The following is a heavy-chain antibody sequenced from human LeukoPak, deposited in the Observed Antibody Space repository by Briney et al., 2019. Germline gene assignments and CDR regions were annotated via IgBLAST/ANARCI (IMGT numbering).Heavy chain of an antibody. CDR2: ILSDGSKE. CDR1: GFTFSSYG. D-gene: IGHD2-2*02. CDR3: AKEFVEYQLLYDY. V-gene: IGHV3-33*06. Sequence: GGSLRLSCAASGFTFSSYGMHWVRQAPGKGLEWVAVILSDGSKEFYTDSVKGRFTISRDNSKNTLYLKMNSLRAEDTAVYYCAKEFVEYQLLYDYWGQGTLVTVSS. J-gene: IGHJ4*02.